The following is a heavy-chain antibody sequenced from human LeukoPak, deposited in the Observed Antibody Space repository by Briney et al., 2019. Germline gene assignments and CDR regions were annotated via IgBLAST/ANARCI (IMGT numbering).Heavy chain of an antibody. J-gene: IGHJ4*02. CDR3: ARGVGDLGDY. V-gene: IGHV1-8*01. CDR2: MSPNSGNT. Sequence: ASVKVSCKASGYTFTSYDINWVRQATGQGLEWRGWMSPNSGNTDYAQKFQGRVTMTRNTSISTAYMELSSLRSEDTAVYYCARGVGDLGDYWGQGTLVTVSS. D-gene: IGHD3-16*01. CDR1: GYTFTSYD.